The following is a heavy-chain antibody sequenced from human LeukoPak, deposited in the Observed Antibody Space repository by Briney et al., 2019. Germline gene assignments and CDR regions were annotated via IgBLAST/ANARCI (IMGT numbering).Heavy chain of an antibody. D-gene: IGHD3-10*01. CDR2: ISGSGGST. Sequence: GGSLRLSCVASGFTFSSYAMSWVRQAPGKGLEWVSAISGSGGSTYYADSVKGRFTISRDSSKDTLYLQMNSLRAEDTAVYYCAKDFPTYYYGSGSYYNSDYYYYGMDVWGQGTTVTVSS. V-gene: IGHV3-23*01. CDR1: GFTFSSYA. CDR3: AKDFPTYYYGSGSYYNSDYYYYGMDV. J-gene: IGHJ6*02.